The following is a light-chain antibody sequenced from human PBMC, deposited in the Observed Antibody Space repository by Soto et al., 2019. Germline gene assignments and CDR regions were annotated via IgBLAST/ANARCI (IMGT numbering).Light chain of an antibody. Sequence: EITLTQSPGTLSLSPGERATLSCRASQSVSSSSLAWYQQKPGQAPRLLMYGASSRGTGIPDRFSGSGSGTDFTLTISRLEPEDFAVYYCQEYGSSRTFGQGTKVEI. CDR1: QSVSSSS. CDR2: GAS. CDR3: QEYGSSRT. J-gene: IGKJ1*01. V-gene: IGKV3-20*01.